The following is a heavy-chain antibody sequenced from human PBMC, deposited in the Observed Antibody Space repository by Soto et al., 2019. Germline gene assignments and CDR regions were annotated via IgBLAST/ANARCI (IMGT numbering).Heavy chain of an antibody. V-gene: IGHV3-23*01. CDR2: IDGGGRTT. CDR1: GFTFSGYG. Sequence: EVQLLESGGGLEHPGGSLRLSCAASGFTFSGYGMTWVRQVPGRGLEWVSAIDGGGRTTYYADSVRGRFTISRDKSTNALYLQMGSLRDEDTAVYYCARAPGWPFYFDYWGQGTLVTVSS. J-gene: IGHJ4*02. CDR3: ARAPGWPFYFDY.